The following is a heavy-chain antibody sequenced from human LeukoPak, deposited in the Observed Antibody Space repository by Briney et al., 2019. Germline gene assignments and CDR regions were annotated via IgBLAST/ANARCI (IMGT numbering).Heavy chain of an antibody. Sequence: GGSLRLSCAASGFTFSSYAMSWVRQAPGKGLEWVSGISGSGGSTNYADSVKGRFTISRDNSKNTLYLQMNSLRAEDTAVYYCAKVIEGYSSSWYTEYFQQWGQGTLVTVSS. J-gene: IGHJ1*01. V-gene: IGHV3-23*01. D-gene: IGHD6-13*01. CDR1: GFTFSSYA. CDR3: AKVIEGYSSSWYTEYFQQ. CDR2: ISGSGGST.